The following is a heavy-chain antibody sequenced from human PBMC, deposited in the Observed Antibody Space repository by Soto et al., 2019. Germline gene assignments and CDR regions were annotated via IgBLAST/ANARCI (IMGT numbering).Heavy chain of an antibody. CDR1: GFTFSSYD. J-gene: IGHJ6*02. CDR3: ARDYYGSGSYSRGYYYYYGMDV. CDR2: IGTAGDT. V-gene: IGHV3-13*01. Sequence: EVQLVESGGGLVQPGGSLRLSCAASGFTFSSYDMHWVRQATGKGLEWVSAIGTAGDTYYPGSVKGRFTISRENAKNSLYLQVNSLRAEDTAVYYCARDYYGSGSYSRGYYYYYGMDVWGQGTTVTVSS. D-gene: IGHD3-10*01.